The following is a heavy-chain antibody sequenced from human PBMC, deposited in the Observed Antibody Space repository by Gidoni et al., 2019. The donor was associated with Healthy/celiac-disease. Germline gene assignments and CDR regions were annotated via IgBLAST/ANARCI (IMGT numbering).Heavy chain of an antibody. D-gene: IGHD4-17*01. CDR3: ANLPNDYGDARALY. V-gene: IGHV3-23*01. Sequence: EVQLLESGGGLVQPGGSLRLSCAASGFTFSSYAMSWVRQAPGKGLEWVSAISGSGGSTYYSDSVKGRFTISRDNSKNTLYLQMNSLRAEDTAVYYCANLPNDYGDARALYWGQGTLVTVSS. CDR2: ISGSGGST. J-gene: IGHJ4*02. CDR1: GFTFSSYA.